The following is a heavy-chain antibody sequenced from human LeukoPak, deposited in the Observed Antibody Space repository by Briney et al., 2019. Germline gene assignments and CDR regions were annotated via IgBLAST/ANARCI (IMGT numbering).Heavy chain of an antibody. CDR3: ARVAAAENFDP. J-gene: IGHJ5*02. V-gene: IGHV4-39*07. Sequence: SETLSLTCTVFGGSISSSSYYWGWIRQPPGKGLEWIGCIYYSGSTYYNPSLKSRVTISVDTSKNQFSLKLSSVTAADTAVYYCARVAAAENFDPWGQGTLVTVSS. D-gene: IGHD6-13*01. CDR1: GGSISSSSYY. CDR2: IYYSGST.